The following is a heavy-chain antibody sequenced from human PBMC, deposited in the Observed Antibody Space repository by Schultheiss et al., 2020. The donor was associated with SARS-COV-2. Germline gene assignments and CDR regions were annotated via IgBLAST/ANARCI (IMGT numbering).Heavy chain of an antibody. Sequence: GESLKISCTASGFTFGDYAMSWFRQAPGKGLEWVGRIKSKTDGGTTDYAAPVKGRFTISRDDSKNTLYLQMNSLKTEDTAVYYCTTEGLSGSGSYYKTDNWFDPWGQGTLVTVSS. CDR3: TTEGLSGSGSYYKTDNWFDP. CDR1: GFTFGDYA. D-gene: IGHD3-10*01. J-gene: IGHJ5*02. V-gene: IGHV3-15*01. CDR2: IKSKTDGGTT.